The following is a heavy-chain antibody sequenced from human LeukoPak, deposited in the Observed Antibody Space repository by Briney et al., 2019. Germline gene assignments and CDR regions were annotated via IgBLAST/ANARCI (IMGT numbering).Heavy chain of an antibody. D-gene: IGHD1-26*01. CDR1: GFTFSSYG. CDR2: IRGSGDRT. CDR3: AKDSKIVGATFRSYHYMDV. V-gene: IGHV3-23*01. Sequence: GGTLRLSCAASGFTFSSYGMSWVRQAPGKGLEWVSAIRGSGDRTHYADSVKGRFTISRDNSKNTLYLQMNSLRAEDTAVYYCAKDSKIVGATFRSYHYMDVWGKGTAVTVSS. J-gene: IGHJ6*03.